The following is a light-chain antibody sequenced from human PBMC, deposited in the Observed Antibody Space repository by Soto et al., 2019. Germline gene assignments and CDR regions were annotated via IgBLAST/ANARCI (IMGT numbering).Light chain of an antibody. CDR1: QSVSSSY. Sequence: EIVLTQSPGTLPFSPGERATLSCRASQSVSSSYLAWYQQKPGQAPRLLLYGASSRATGILDRFSGSGSGTDFTLTISRLELEDLSVYYCKQYGSSPGTFSQGTKLEIK. CDR2: GAS. CDR3: KQYGSSPGT. V-gene: IGKV3-20*01. J-gene: IGKJ2*01.